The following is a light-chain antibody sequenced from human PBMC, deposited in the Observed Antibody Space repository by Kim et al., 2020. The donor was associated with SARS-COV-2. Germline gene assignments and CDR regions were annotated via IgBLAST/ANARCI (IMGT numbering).Light chain of an antibody. CDR1: QSISSW. CDR2: DAS. J-gene: IGKJ1*01. Sequence: DIQMTQSPSTLSASVGDRVTITCRASQSISSWLAWYQQKPGKAPKLLIYDASSLESGVPSRFSGSGSGTEFTLTISSLQPDDFATYNCQQYNRYSWTFGQGTKVDIK. CDR3: QQYNRYSWT. V-gene: IGKV1-5*01.